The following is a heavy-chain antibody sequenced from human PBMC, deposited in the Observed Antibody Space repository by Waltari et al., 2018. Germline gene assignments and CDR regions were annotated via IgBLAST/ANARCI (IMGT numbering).Heavy chain of an antibody. CDR1: GYTFTSYG. J-gene: IGHJ4*02. D-gene: IGHD3-22*01. CDR3: ARDAKMIVGAPLGY. Sequence: QVQLVQSGAEVKKPGASVKVSCKASGYTFTSYGISWVRQAPGQGLEWMGWISAYNGNTNYVQKLQCRVTMTTDTSASTAYMELRSLRSDDTAVYYCARDAKMIVGAPLGYWGQGTLVTVSS. CDR2: ISAYNGNT. V-gene: IGHV1-18*01.